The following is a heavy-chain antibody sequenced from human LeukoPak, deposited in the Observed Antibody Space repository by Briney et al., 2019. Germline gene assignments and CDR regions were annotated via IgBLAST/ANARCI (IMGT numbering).Heavy chain of an antibody. V-gene: IGHV5-51*01. J-gene: IGHJ3*02. D-gene: IGHD5-12*01. CDR3: ATQDIVATINAFDI. CDR1: GYSFTSYW. CDR2: IYPGDSDT. Sequence: GESLKISCKGSGYSFTSYWNGWVRQMPGKGLELMGIIYPGDSDTRYSPSFQGQVTISADKSISTAYLQWSSLKASDTAMYYCATQDIVATINAFDIWGQGTMVTVSS.